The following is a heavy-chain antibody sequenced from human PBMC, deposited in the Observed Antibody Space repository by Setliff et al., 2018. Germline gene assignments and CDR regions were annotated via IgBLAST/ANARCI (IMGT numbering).Heavy chain of an antibody. CDR1: GGPFSGYY. D-gene: IGHD3-3*01. CDR2: INHSGST. Sequence: PSETLSLTCAVYGGPFSGYYWSWIRQPPGKGLEWIGEINHSGSTNYNPSLKSRVTISVDTSKNQFSLKLSSVTAADTAVYYCARRETYYNFWSGYYAYWGQGTRVTVSS. J-gene: IGHJ4*02. V-gene: IGHV4-34*01. CDR3: ARRETYYNFWSGYYAY.